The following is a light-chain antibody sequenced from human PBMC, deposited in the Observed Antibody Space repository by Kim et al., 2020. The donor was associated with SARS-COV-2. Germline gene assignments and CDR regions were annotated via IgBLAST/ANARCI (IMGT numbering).Light chain of an antibody. V-gene: IGLV3-1*01. CDR2: QDS. CDR1: KLGDKY. Sequence: SYELTQPPSVSVSPGQTASIPCSGDKLGDKYACWYQQKPGQSPVLVIYQDSKRPSGIPERFSGSTSGNTATLTISGTQAMDEADYYCQAWDSSTAVVFGG. CDR3: QAWDSSTAVV. J-gene: IGLJ2*01.